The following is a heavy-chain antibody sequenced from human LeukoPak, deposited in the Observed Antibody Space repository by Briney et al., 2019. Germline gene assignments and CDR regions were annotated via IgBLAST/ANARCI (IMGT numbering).Heavy chain of an antibody. D-gene: IGHD3-22*01. J-gene: IGHJ4*02. CDR2: INWNGDST. V-gene: IGHV3-20*04. CDR3: ARGGGSGYYYPPFY. CDR1: GFTFDDHG. Sequence: LAGGSLRLSCAASGFTFDDHGMIWVRQAPGKGLEWVSGINWNGDSTAYADSVKGRFTISRDNAKNSLYLQMNSLRAEDTALYYCARGGGSGYYYPPFYWGQGTLVTVSS.